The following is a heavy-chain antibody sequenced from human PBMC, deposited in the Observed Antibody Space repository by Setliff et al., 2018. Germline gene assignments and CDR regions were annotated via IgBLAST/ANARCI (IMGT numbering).Heavy chain of an antibody. CDR3: AGTIFGEQYYFDY. D-gene: IGHD3-3*01. V-gene: IGHV3-23*01. CDR1: GFSVSNYG. Sequence: GGSLRLSCVASGFSVSNYGMNWVRPAPGKGLEWVSVISGSGSITYQADSVKGRFTISRDNSKNMLYLQLNSPRAEDTAVYFGAGTIFGEQYYFDYWGQGTLVTVSS. CDR2: ISGSGSIT. J-gene: IGHJ4*02.